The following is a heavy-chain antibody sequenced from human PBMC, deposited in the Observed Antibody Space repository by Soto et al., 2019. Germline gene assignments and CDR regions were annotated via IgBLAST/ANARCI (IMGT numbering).Heavy chain of an antibody. Sequence: SGPTLVNPTQTLTLTCTFSGVSVSTSGMRVSWIRQPPGKALEWLARIDWGDDKFYSTSLKTRLSISKDTSKNQVVLTMTNMDPVDTATYYCARIPLGGWFDPWGQGTLVTVSS. V-gene: IGHV2-70*04. D-gene: IGHD3-16*01. J-gene: IGHJ5*02. CDR2: IDWGDDK. CDR1: GVSVSTSGMR. CDR3: ARIPLGGWFDP.